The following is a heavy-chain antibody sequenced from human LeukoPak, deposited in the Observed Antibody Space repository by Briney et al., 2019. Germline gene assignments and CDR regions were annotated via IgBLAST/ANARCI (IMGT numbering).Heavy chain of an antibody. Sequence: SETLSLTCTVSGGSISSGGYYWSWIRQHPGKGLEWIGYIYYSGSTYYNPSPKSRVTISVDTSKNQFSLKLSSVTAADTAVYYCARVGQLANWFDPWGQGTLVTVSS. CDR1: GGSISSGGYY. CDR3: ARVGQLANWFDP. D-gene: IGHD6-13*01. V-gene: IGHV4-31*03. CDR2: IYYSGST. J-gene: IGHJ5*02.